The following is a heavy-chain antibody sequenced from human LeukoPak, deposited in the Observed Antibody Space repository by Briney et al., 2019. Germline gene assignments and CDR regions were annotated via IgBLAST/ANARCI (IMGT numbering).Heavy chain of an antibody. CDR3: ARYITWRLNP. Sequence: GGSLRLSCAASGFTFSSYAMHWVRQAPGEGLEWVAVISYDGSNKYYADSLKGRFTISRDNAKNSLYLQMNSLRAEDTAVYYCARYITWRLNPWGQGTLVTVSS. J-gene: IGHJ5*02. D-gene: IGHD1-14*01. CDR2: ISYDGSNK. CDR1: GFTFSSYA. V-gene: IGHV3-30*04.